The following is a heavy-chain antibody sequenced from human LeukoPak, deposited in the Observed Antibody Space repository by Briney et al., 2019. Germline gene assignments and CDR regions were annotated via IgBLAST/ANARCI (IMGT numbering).Heavy chain of an antibody. CDR2: ISYDGNNK. J-gene: IGHJ4*02. D-gene: IGHD6-13*01. Sequence: RGSLRLPCAASGFTFSSYPMHWVRQAPGKGLEWMAVISYDGNNKHYADSVKGRFTISRDNSKNTLYLQMNSLRAEDTAVYFCARDRDIASADYYFDYWGRGTLVTVSS. CDR1: GFTFSSYP. V-gene: IGHV3-30-3*01. CDR3: ARDRDIASADYYFDY.